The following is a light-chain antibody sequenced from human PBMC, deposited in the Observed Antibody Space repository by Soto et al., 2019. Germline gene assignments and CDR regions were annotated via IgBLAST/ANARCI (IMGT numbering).Light chain of an antibody. V-gene: IGKV3-15*01. J-gene: IGKJ4*01. CDR3: QQYNNWLPLT. CDR1: QSVSSN. Sequence: EIVMTQSPATLSLSPGERATLSCRASQSVSSNLAWYQQKPGQAPRLLIYGASTRSTGIPARFSGSESRTECTLNISSLQSEDVAFYYCQQYNNWLPLTFGGGTKVDIK. CDR2: GAS.